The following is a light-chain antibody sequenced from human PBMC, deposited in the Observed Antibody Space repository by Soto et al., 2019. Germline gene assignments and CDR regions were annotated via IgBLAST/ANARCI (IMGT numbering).Light chain of an antibody. CDR3: SSYASTTTVV. Sequence: QSVLTQPASVSGSPGQSITISCTGTSSDVGSHNLVSWYQRHPGKAPKLMIYDVTNRPSGVSNRFSGSKSGNTASLTISGLQAEDEADYYCSSYASTTTVVFGGGTKLTVL. V-gene: IGLV2-14*02. J-gene: IGLJ2*01. CDR1: SSDVGSHNL. CDR2: DVT.